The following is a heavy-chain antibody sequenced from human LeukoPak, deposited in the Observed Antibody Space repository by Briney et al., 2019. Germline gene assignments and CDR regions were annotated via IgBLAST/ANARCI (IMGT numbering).Heavy chain of an antibody. D-gene: IGHD4/OR15-4a*01. CDR3: ARANVAPPYYYYAMDV. CDR2: IIPIFGTT. V-gene: IGHV1-69*13. J-gene: IGHJ6*02. Sequence: SVKVSCKASRGTFNNYAISWVRQAPGQGLEWMGGIIPIFGTTNYAQKFQGRVAITADESTSTAYMELSSLRSDDTAVYYCARANVAPPYYYYAMDVWGQGTTVTVSS. CDR1: RGTFNNYA.